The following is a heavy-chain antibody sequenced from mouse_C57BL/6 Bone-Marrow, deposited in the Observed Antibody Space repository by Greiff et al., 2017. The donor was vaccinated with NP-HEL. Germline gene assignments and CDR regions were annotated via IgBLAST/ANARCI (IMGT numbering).Heavy chain of an antibody. V-gene: IGHV14-4*01. D-gene: IGHD1-1*01. J-gene: IGHJ4*01. CDR2: IDPDNGDT. Sequence: LVESGAELVRPGASVKLSCTASGFNITDDYMHWVKQRPEQGLEWIGWIDPDNGDTDYASKFQGKATITADTSSNTAYLQLSSLTSEDTAVYYCTTSGDTEDAMDYWGQGTSGTVSS. CDR1: GFNITDDY. CDR3: TTSGDTEDAMDY.